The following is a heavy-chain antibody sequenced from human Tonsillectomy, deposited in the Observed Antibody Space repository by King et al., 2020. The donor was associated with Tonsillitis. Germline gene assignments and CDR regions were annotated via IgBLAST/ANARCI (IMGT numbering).Heavy chain of an antibody. CDR2: IKQDGSEK. D-gene: IGHD6-19*01. CDR1: GFTFSSYW. Sequence: VQLVESGGGLVQPGGSLRLSCAASGFTFSSYWMSWVRQAPGKGLEWVANIKQDGSEKYYVDSVKGRCTISRDNAKNSLFLEMNILRAEDTAVYYCYRGGYSSGWNAFDIWGQGTMVTVSS. CDR3: YRGGYSSGWNAFDI. J-gene: IGHJ3*02. V-gene: IGHV3-7*03.